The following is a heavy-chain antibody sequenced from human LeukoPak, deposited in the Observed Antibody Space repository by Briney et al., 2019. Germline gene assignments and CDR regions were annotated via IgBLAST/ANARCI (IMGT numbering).Heavy chain of an antibody. Sequence: PGESLKISCKGSGYSFTSYWIGWVRQMPGKGLEWMGIIYPGDSDTRYSPSFQGQVTISADKSISTAYLQLSSLKASDTAMYYCARHPNDYGDYPGGWGQGTLVTVSS. CDR2: IYPGDSDT. D-gene: IGHD4-17*01. CDR1: GYSFTSYW. CDR3: ARHPNDYGDYPGG. J-gene: IGHJ4*02. V-gene: IGHV5-51*01.